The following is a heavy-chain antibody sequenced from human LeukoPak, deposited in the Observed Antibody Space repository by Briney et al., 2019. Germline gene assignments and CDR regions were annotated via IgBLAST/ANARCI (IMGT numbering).Heavy chain of an antibody. J-gene: IGHJ3*02. CDR2: ISSGSTI. CDR3: ARPRGGYSYAYDAFDI. D-gene: IGHD5-18*01. CDR1: GLTFSDYY. V-gene: IGHV3-11*04. Sequence: GGSLRLSCAASGLTFSDYYMSWIRQAPGKGLEWVSYISSGSTIYYADSVRGRFTISRDNAKNSLYLQMNSLRAEDTAFYYCARPRGGYSYAYDAFDIWGQGTMVTVSS.